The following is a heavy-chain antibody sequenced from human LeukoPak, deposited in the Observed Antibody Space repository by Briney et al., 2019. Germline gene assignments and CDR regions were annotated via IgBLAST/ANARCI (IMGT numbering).Heavy chain of an antibody. CDR1: GFTFSSYG. V-gene: IGHV3-30*18. CDR2: ISYDGSNK. CDR3: AKWMGYWS. D-gene: IGHD6-13*01. J-gene: IGHJ4*02. Sequence: GGSLRLSCAASGFTFSSYGMDWVRQAPGKGLEWVAVISYDGSNKYYADSVKGRFTISRDNSKNTLYLQMNSLRAEDTAVYYCAKWMGYWSWGQGTLVTVSS.